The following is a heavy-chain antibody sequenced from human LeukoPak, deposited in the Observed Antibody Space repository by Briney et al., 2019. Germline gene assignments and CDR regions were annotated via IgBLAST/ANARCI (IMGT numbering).Heavy chain of an antibody. CDR2: ISWNSGSI. V-gene: IGHV3-9*01. Sequence: GGSLRLSCAASGFTFDDYAMHWVRQAPGEGLEWVSGISWNSGSIGYADSVKGRFTISRDNSKNTLFLQMNRLRAEDTAVYYCAGRRVLDASFDYWGQGTLVTVSS. CDR1: GFTFDDYA. D-gene: IGHD3-16*01. J-gene: IGHJ4*02. CDR3: AGRRVLDASFDY.